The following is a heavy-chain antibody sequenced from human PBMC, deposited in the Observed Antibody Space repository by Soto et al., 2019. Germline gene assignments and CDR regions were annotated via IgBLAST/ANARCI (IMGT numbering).Heavy chain of an antibody. V-gene: IGHV4-59*01. CDR1: GGSISSYY. CDR3: ARGGVAAAGTWSWFDP. Sequence: SETLSLTCTVSGGSISSYYWSWIRQPPGKGLEWIGYIYYSGSTNYNPSLKSRVTISVDTSKNQFSLKPSSVTAADTAVYYCARGGVAAAGTWSWFDPWGQGTLVTVSS. CDR2: IYYSGST. D-gene: IGHD6-13*01. J-gene: IGHJ5*02.